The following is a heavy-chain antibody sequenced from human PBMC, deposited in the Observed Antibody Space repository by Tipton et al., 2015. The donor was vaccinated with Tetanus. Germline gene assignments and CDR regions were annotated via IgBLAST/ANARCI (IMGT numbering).Heavy chain of an antibody. J-gene: IGHJ6*04. D-gene: IGHD6-19*01. CDR3: TTGVADYSYVLAV. CDR2: ISGSDTTI. Sequence: SLRLSCAASGFTFSDYYMSWIRQAPGKGLEWLSYISGSDTTIQYADSVKGRFTVSRDNTKNSLYLQMNSLRAEDTALYYCTTGVADYSYVLAVGGKGTTVTFSS. V-gene: IGHV3-11*01. CDR1: GFTFSDYY.